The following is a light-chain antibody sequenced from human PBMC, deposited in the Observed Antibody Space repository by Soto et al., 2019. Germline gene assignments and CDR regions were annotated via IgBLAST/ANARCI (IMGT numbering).Light chain of an antibody. Sequence: EIVLTQSPGTLSLSPGERATLSCRASQSVSSSYLAWYQQKPGQAPRLLTYGASSKATGIPDRFSGSGSGTDFTLTISRLEPEDFAVYYCQQYGSSLITFGQVTRLEIK. V-gene: IGKV3-20*01. CDR1: QSVSSSY. CDR3: QQYGSSLIT. CDR2: GAS. J-gene: IGKJ5*01.